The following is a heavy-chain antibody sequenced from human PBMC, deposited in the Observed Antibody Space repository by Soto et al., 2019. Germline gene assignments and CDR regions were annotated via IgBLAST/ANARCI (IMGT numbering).Heavy chain of an antibody. J-gene: IGHJ6*02. CDR2: IYYSGST. Sequence: SETLSLTCTVSGGSISSGDYYWSWIRQPPGKGLEWIGYIYYSGSTYYNPSLKSRVTISVDTSKNQFSLKLSSVTAADTAVYYCASLYYYGSGSYWSPLAVDVWGQGTTVTVSS. CDR1: GGSISSGDYY. V-gene: IGHV4-30-4*01. CDR3: ASLYYYGSGSYWSPLAVDV. D-gene: IGHD3-10*01.